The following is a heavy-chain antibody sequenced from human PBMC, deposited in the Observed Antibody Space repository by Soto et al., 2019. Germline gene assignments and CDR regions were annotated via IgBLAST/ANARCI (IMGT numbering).Heavy chain of an antibody. Sequence: ASVKVSCKASGYTFTGYYMHWVRQAPGQGLEWMGWINPNSGGTNYAQKFQGWVTMTRDTSISTAYMELSRLRSDDTAVYYCARDLKDIVVVVAATRGGGDPQGLFGGMDVWGQGTTVTVSS. CDR3: ARDLKDIVVVVAATRGGGDPQGLFGGMDV. J-gene: IGHJ6*02. CDR2: INPNSGGT. CDR1: GYTFTGYY. D-gene: IGHD2-15*01. V-gene: IGHV1-2*04.